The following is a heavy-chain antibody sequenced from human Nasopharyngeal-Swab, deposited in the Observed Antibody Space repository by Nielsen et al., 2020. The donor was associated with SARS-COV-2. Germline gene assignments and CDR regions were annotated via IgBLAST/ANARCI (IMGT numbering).Heavy chain of an antibody. CDR3: AALKRITIFGVVIQGQNWFDP. J-gene: IGHJ5*02. D-gene: IGHD3-3*01. CDR2: INHSGST. CDR1: GWSFSGYY. Sequence: SETLSLTCAVYGWSFSGYYWSWIRQPPGKGLEWIGEINHSGSTNYNPSLKSRVTTSVDTSKNQFSLKLSSVTTADTAVYYCAALKRITIFGVVIQGQNWFDPWGQGTLVTVSS. V-gene: IGHV4-34*01.